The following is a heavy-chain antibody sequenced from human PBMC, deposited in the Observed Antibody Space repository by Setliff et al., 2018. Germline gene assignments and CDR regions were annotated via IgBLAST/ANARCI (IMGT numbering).Heavy chain of an antibody. V-gene: IGHV3-7*01. Sequence: PGGSLRLSCAASGFTFSSFWMAWVRQSPGRGLEWVANINQAGSAEFYVDSVKGRFTISRDNAKNSLYLQMNSLRAEDTAVYYCTTTGTLSTGGWAFEYWGQGTPVTVSS. J-gene: IGHJ4*02. D-gene: IGHD4-17*01. CDR2: INQAGSAE. CDR1: GFTFSSFW. CDR3: TTTGTLSTGGWAFEY.